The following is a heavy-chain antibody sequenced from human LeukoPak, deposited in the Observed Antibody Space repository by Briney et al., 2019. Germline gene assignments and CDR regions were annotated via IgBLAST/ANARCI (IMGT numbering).Heavy chain of an antibody. D-gene: IGHD3-9*01. CDR2: VFYSGST. Sequence: PSETLSLTCTVSGDSISSSSFYGAWIRQPPGKGLEYIGNVFYSGSTYYNPSLRSRVTFSVDTSKNQFSLKLTSVTAADTAVYYCARLDKRVHNTFDIWGQGTMVTVSS. V-gene: IGHV4-39*01. CDR3: ARLDKRVHNTFDI. J-gene: IGHJ3*02. CDR1: GDSISSSSFY.